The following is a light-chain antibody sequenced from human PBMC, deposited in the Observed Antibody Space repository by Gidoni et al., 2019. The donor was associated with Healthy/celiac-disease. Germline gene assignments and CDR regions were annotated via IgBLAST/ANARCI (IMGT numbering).Light chain of an antibody. J-gene: IGKJ2*01. CDR1: QSVSSSY. Sequence: ELVLTQSPGTLSLSPGERATLPCRASQSVSSSYLAWYPQKPGQAPRLLIYGASSRATGIPDRFSGSGSGTDFTLTISRLEPEDFAVYYCQQYGSSPYTFGQGTKLEIK. CDR2: GAS. CDR3: QQYGSSPYT. V-gene: IGKV3-20*01.